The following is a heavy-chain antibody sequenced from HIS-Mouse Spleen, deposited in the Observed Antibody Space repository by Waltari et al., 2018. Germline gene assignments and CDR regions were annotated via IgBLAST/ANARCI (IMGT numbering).Heavy chain of an antibody. V-gene: IGHV1-2*02. D-gene: IGHD7-27*01. CDR3: ARDQLGGFDY. J-gene: IGHJ4*02. CDR1: GYTFTGYY. Sequence: QVQLVQSGAEVKKPGASVKVTCKAAGYTFTGYYMHWVRQATGQGLEWMGWLNPDHGGTNYAQKFQGRVTMTSGTSISTAYMELGRLRSDDTAVYYCARDQLGGFDYWGQGTLVTVSS. CDR2: LNPDHGGT.